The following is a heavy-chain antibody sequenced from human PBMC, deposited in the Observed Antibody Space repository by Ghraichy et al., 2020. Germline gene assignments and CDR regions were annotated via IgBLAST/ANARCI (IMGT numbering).Heavy chain of an antibody. J-gene: IGHJ6*02. CDR1: GFTFTNFG. Sequence: GGSLRLSCAASGFTFTNFGMHWVRQAPGKGLEWVALISYDGSKKYYTDSVKGRFTISRDNSKNPLYLQVNSLRAEDTAVYYCSKDSSGWYASLSYFYYGIDFWGQGTTVTVSS. V-gene: IGHV3-30*18. D-gene: IGHD6-19*01. CDR3: SKDSSGWYASLSYFYYGIDF. CDR2: ISYDGSKK.